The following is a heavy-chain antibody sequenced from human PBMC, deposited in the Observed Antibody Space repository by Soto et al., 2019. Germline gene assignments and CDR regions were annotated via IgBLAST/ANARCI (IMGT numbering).Heavy chain of an antibody. CDR2: VKSKSDGGTT. CDR3: ITRDADKPRRYFDL. D-gene: IGHD2-2*01. V-gene: IGHV3-15*01. J-gene: IGHJ2*01. Sequence: EVQLVESGGGLAKPGGSLRLSCAASGFNFNNAWMSWVRQAPGKGLEWVGHVKSKSDGGTTDFGAPVEGRFSISRDDAKYMLYLQMKSLQTEDTAVYYCITRDADKPRRYFDLWGRGTLVTVSS. CDR1: GFNFNNAW.